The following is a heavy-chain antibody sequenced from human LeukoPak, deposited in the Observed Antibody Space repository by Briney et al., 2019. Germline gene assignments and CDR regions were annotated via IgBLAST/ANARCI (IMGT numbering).Heavy chain of an antibody. CDR2: IYYSGST. V-gene: IGHV4-59*08. D-gene: IGHD3-10*01. CDR1: GGSISSYY. Sequence: PSETLSLTCTVPGGSISSYYWSWIRQPPGKGLEWIGYIYYSGSTNYNPSLKSRVTISVDTSKNQFSLKLSSVTAADTAVYYCASLVMVRGLPDAFDIWGQGTMVTVSS. J-gene: IGHJ3*02. CDR3: ASLVMVRGLPDAFDI.